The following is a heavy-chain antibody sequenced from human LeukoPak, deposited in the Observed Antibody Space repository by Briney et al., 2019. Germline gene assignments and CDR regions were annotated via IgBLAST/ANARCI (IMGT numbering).Heavy chain of an antibody. V-gene: IGHV3-30*03. J-gene: IGHJ5*02. D-gene: IGHD2-2*01. CDR2: ISYDGSNK. Sequence: PGGSLRLSCAASGFTFSSYGMHWVRQAPGKGLEWVAVISYDGSNKYYADSVKGRFTISRDNSKNTLYLQMNSLRAEDTAVYYCARDALGYCSSTSCFGSWFDPWGQGTLVTVSS. CDR3: ARDALGYCSSTSCFGSWFDP. CDR1: GFTFSSYG.